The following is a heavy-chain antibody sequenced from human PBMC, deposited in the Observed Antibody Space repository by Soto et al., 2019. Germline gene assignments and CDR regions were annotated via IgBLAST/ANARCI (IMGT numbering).Heavy chain of an antibody. Sequence: SETLSLTCNASGGPLSSFYYSWIRQAPGKGLEWIGYIYYTGSTNYNPSLKSRVTMSVDTSKNQFSLKLTSVTAADTAVYFCAVTRGGAHPHDIWGQGTMVTVSS. CDR2: IYYTGST. CDR1: GGPLSSFY. V-gene: IGHV4-59*01. J-gene: IGHJ3*02. CDR3: AVTRGGAHPHDI. D-gene: IGHD2-21*02.